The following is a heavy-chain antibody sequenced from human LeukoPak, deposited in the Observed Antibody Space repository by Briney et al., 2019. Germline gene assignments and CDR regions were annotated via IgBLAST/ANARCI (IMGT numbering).Heavy chain of an antibody. CDR1: GLTFSDYV. CDR2: TSYDGSSE. CDR3: ARALSQGAGAAVPSAPIDY. V-gene: IGHV3-30-3*01. Sequence: GRSLRLSCAASGLTFSDYVLYWVRQAPGKGLEWVPVTSYDGSSEYYTDSVKGRFTVSRDNSRSTLYLQMNSLRVEDTGVYYCARALSQGAGAAVPSAPIDYWGQGTLVTVSS. D-gene: IGHD2-2*01. J-gene: IGHJ4*02.